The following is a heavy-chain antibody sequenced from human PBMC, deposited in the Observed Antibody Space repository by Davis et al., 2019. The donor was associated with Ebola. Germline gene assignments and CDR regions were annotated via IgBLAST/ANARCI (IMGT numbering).Heavy chain of an antibody. V-gene: IGHV4-34*01. CDR2: INHSGST. CDR3: ARGGSLYLLSGRWFDP. D-gene: IGHD1-26*01. CDR1: GGSISSYY. Sequence: MPSETLSLTCTVSGGSISSYYWSWIRQPPGKGLEWIGEINHSGSTNYNPSLKSRVTISVDTSKNQFSLKLSSVTAADTAVYYCARGGSLYLLSGRWFDPWGQGTLVTVSS. J-gene: IGHJ5*02.